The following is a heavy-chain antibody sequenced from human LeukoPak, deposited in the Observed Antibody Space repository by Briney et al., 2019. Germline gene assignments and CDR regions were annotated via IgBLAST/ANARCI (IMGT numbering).Heavy chain of an antibody. Sequence: SETLSLTCAVSGGSISSGGYSWSWIRQPPGKGLEWIGYIYHSGSTYYNPSLKSRVTISVDRSKNQFSLKLSSVTAADTAVYYCARIRDGYNKLEIDYWGQGTLVTVSS. D-gene: IGHD5-24*01. CDR3: ARIRDGYNKLEIDY. V-gene: IGHV4-30-2*01. CDR1: GGSISSGGYS. J-gene: IGHJ4*02. CDR2: IYHSGST.